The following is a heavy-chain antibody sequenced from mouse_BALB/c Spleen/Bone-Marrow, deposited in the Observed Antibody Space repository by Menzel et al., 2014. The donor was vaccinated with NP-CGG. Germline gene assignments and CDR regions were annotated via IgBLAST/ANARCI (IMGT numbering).Heavy chain of an antibody. V-gene: IGHV1S22*01. CDR1: GYTFTSYW. CDR3: TIYAFAY. D-gene: IGHD2-12*01. Sequence: LQQSGSELVRPGASVKLSCKASGYTFTSYWVHWVKQRPGQGLEWIGNIYPGSGSPNYDERFKSKATLTVDTSSSTAYTQLSSLTSEDSAVYYCTIYAFAYWGQGTLVTVSA. J-gene: IGHJ3*01. CDR2: IYPGSGSP.